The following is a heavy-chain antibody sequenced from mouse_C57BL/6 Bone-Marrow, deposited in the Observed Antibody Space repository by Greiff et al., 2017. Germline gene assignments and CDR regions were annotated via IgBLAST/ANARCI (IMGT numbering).Heavy chain of an antibody. Sequence: EVQVVESGGGLVQPGGSLKLSCAASGFTFSDYYMYWVRQTPEKRLEWVAYISNGGGSTYYPDTVKGRVTISRDNAKNTLYLQLSRLKSEDTAMYYCATLYYGYDGGYYFDYWGQGTTLTVSS. CDR1: GFTFSDYY. D-gene: IGHD2-2*01. CDR2: ISNGGGST. CDR3: ATLYYGYDGGYYFDY. V-gene: IGHV5-12*01. J-gene: IGHJ2*01.